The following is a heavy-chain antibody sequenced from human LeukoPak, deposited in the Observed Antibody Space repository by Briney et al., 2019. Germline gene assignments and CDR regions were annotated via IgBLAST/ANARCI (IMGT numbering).Heavy chain of an antibody. CDR3: AKGLGEFASAPDS. D-gene: IGHD6-6*01. CDR2: IFGNGVTT. V-gene: IGHV3-23*01. CDR1: GFTLRNFG. J-gene: IGHJ5*01. Sequence: GGSLRLSCAASGFTLRNFGMSWVRQAPGKGLEWVSAIFGNGVTTYYADSVKGRFIISRDNSQNRLFLQVNSQRVEDTAVYYCAKGLGEFASAPDSWGQGTLVTVSS.